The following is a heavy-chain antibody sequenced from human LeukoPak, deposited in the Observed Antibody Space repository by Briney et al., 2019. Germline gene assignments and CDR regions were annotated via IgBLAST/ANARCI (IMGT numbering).Heavy chain of an antibody. D-gene: IGHD1-26*01. CDR1: GFTFSSYW. CDR2: IKQDGSEK. V-gene: IGHV3-7*05. CDR3: ARDKSVGATPLHY. J-gene: IGHJ4*02. Sequence: AGGSLRLSCAASGFTFSSYWMTWVRQAPGKGLERVANIKQDGSEKYYVDSVKGRFTISRDNAKRSLYLQMNSLRAEDTAVYYCARDKSVGATPLHYWGQGTLVTVSS.